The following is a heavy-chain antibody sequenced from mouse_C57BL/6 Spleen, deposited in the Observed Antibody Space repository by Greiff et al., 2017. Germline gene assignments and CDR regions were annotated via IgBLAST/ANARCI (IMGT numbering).Heavy chain of an antibody. CDR1: GYAFSSYW. Sequence: QVQLQQSGAELVKPGASVKISCKASGYAFSSYWMNWVKQRPGKGLEWIGQIFPGDGDTNYNGKFKGKATLTADKSSSTAYMQLSSLTSEDSAVYFCARRVDYWYFDVWGTGTTVTVSS. J-gene: IGHJ1*03. CDR2: IFPGDGDT. V-gene: IGHV1-80*01. D-gene: IGHD1-1*02. CDR3: ARRVDYWYFDV.